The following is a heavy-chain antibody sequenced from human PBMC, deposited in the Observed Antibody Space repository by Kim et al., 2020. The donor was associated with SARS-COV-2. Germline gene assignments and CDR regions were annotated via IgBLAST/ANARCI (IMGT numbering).Heavy chain of an antibody. CDR1: GYSFTSNG. CDR3: ARGSYGSGRAPFEY. J-gene: IGHJ4*02. CDR2: ISGYNGNT. Sequence: ASVKVSCKASGYSFTSNGINWVRQAPGQGLEWMGWISGYNGNTDCAQKVQGRVIMTTDTPTTTAYMELRSLRSDDTAVYYCARGSYGSGRAPFEYWGQGTLVTVSS. D-gene: IGHD3-10*01. V-gene: IGHV1-18*01.